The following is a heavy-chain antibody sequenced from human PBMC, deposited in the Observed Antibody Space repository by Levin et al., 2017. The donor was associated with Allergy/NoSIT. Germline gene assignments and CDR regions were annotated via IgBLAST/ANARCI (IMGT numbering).Heavy chain of an antibody. CDR3: ASGWFGEFYMDV. V-gene: IGHV4-34*01. Sequence: SETLSLTCAVYGGSFSGYYWSWIRQPPGKGLEWIGEINHSGSTNYNPSLKSRVTISVDTSKNQFSLKLSSVTAADTAVYYCASGWFGEFYMDVWGKGTTVTVSS. J-gene: IGHJ6*03. CDR1: GGSFSGYY. CDR2: INHSGST. D-gene: IGHD3-10*01.